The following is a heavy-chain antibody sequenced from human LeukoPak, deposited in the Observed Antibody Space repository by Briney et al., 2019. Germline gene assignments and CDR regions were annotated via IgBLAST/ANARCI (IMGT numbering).Heavy chain of an antibody. CDR3: ASALTTLEYFQH. J-gene: IGHJ1*01. CDR1: DGSISTYY. D-gene: IGHD4-17*01. Sequence: PSETLSLTCTVSDGSISTYYWSWIRQSPWKGLEWIGYIHNSGSTNYNPSLKSRVTISVDTSKNQFSLKLSSVTAADTAVYYCASALTTLEYFQHWGRGTLVTVSS. CDR2: IHNSGST. V-gene: IGHV4-59*01.